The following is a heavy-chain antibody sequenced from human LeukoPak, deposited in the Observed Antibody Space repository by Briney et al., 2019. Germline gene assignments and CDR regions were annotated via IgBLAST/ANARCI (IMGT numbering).Heavy chain of an antibody. CDR3: AARPPSNYYDS. CDR2: IWYDGSNK. V-gene: IGHV3-33*01. Sequence: GGSLRLSCGASGFTFSRYGMHWVRQAPGKGLEWVAIIWYDGSNKYYADSVKGRFTISRDNSKNTLYLQMNSLRAEDTAVYYCAARPPSNYYDSWGQGTLVTVSS. CDR1: GFTFSRYG. J-gene: IGHJ4*02.